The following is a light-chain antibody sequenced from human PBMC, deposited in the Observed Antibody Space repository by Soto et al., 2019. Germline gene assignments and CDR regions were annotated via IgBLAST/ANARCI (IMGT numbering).Light chain of an antibody. Sequence: EVVLTQSPGTLSLSPGERATLSCRASRRISSASLAWYQQKPGQAPRLLIYGASTRATDIPDRFTGSGSATDFTLIISRLEPEDFAVYYCLQSGNSPLTSGQETRLEIK. J-gene: IGKJ2*01. CDR3: LQSGNSPLT. CDR1: RRISSAS. V-gene: IGKV3-20*01. CDR2: GAS.